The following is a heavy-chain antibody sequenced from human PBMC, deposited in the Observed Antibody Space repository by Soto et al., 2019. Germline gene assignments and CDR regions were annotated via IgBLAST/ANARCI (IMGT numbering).Heavy chain of an antibody. J-gene: IGHJ5*02. CDR2: MNPGSGDT. CDR1: GYSFTNND. Sequence: ASVKVSCKASGYSFTNNDVSWVRQATGQGLEWMGWMNPGSGDTGYAQKFQGRVTMTRDISIATAYMELSSLRSDDTAVYYCARMATFGSLNWFDPWGQGTLVTVSS. V-gene: IGHV1-8*01. D-gene: IGHD3-16*01. CDR3: ARMATFGSLNWFDP.